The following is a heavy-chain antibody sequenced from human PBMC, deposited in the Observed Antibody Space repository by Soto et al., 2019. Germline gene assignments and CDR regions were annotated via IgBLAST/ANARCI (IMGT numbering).Heavy chain of an antibody. Sequence: QVQLVESGGGVVQPGGSLRLSCAASGFTLSNFVMHWVRQAPGKGLEWVAATSYDGKNKDHADSVKGRFTISRDNSKNTLYLQMNSLRHEDTAVYFCARERAIAATGIFYYWGQGTLVTVSS. J-gene: IGHJ4*02. CDR1: GFTLSNFV. D-gene: IGHD6-13*01. CDR2: TSYDGKNK. V-gene: IGHV3-30*04. CDR3: ARERAIAATGIFYY.